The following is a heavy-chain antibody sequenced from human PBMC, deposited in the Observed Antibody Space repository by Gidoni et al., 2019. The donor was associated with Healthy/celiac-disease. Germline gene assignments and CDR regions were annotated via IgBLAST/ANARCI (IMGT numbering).Heavy chain of an antibody. CDR1: GYTFPSYG. J-gene: IGHJ3*02. Sequence: QVQLVPSGAEVKKPGASVKVSCKASGYTFPSYGISWVRQAPGQGLEWMGWISAYNGNTNYAQKLQGRVTMTTDTSTSTAYMELRSLRSDDTAVYYCARDLMAGGSYSLAFDIWGQGTMVTVSS. CDR3: ARDLMAGGSYSLAFDI. CDR2: ISAYNGNT. D-gene: IGHD1-26*01. V-gene: IGHV1-18*01.